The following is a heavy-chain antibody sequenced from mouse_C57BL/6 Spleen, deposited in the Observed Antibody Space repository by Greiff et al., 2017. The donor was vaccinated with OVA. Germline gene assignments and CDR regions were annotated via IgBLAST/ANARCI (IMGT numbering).Heavy chain of an antibody. CDR2: IDPETGGT. V-gene: IGHV1-15*01. D-gene: IGHD1-1*01. J-gene: IGHJ2*01. CDR1: GYTFTDYE. Sequence: VQLQQSGAELVRPGASVTLSCKASGYTFTDYEMHWVKQTPVHGLEWIGAIDPETGGTAYNQKFKGKAILTADKSSSTAYMELRSLTSEDSAVYYCTGGYYGSSYYFDYWGQGTTLTVSS. CDR3: TGGYYGSSYYFDY.